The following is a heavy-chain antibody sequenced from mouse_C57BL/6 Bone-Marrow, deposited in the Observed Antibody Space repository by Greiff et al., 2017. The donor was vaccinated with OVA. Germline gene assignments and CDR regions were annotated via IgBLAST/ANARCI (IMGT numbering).Heavy chain of an antibody. D-gene: IGHD1-1*01. CDR2: IYPGSGST. Sequence: QVQLQQPGAELVKPGASVKMSCKASGYTFTGYWITWVKQRPGQGLEWIGDIYPGSGSTNYNEKFKSKATLTVDTSSSTADMQLSSLTSEDSAVYYCARYYYGSSYEAMDYWGQGTSVTVSS. CDR3: ARYYYGSSYEAMDY. CDR1: GYTFTGYW. V-gene: IGHV1-55*01. J-gene: IGHJ4*01.